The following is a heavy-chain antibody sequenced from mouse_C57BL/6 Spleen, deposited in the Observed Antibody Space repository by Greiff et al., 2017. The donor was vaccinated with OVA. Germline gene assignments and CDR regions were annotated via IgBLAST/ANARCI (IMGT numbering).Heavy chain of an antibody. Sequence: VKLQQPGAELVKPGASVKLSCKASGYTFTSYWMHWVKQRPGQGLEWIGMIHPNSGSTNYNEKFKSKATLTVDKSSSTAYMQLSSLTSEDSAVYYGARGQGLEDFDGWGTGTTVTVSS. D-gene: IGHD3-3*01. CDR3: ARGQGLEDFDG. V-gene: IGHV1-64*01. CDR2: IHPNSGST. CDR1: GYTFTSYW. J-gene: IGHJ1*03.